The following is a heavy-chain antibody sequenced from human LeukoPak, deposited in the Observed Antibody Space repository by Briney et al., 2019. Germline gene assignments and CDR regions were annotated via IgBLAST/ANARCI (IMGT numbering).Heavy chain of an antibody. Sequence: GGSLRLSCAASGFTFSSYSMNWVRQAPGKGLEWVSYISSSSSTIYYADSVKGRFTISRDNAKNSLYLQMNSLRAEDTAVYYCARADRSYCRSTSCHLGAYYWGQGTLVTVSS. CDR3: ARADRSYCRSTSCHLGAYY. CDR2: ISSSSSTI. V-gene: IGHV3-48*04. D-gene: IGHD2-2*01. CDR1: GFTFSSYS. J-gene: IGHJ4*02.